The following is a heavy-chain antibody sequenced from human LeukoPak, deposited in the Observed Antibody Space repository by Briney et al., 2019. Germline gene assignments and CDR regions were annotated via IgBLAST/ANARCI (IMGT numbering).Heavy chain of an antibody. V-gene: IGHV1-8*03. J-gene: IGHJ4*02. CDR1: GYTFTSYD. CDR2: MNPNSGNT. CDR3: ARRYSGSYQDEDY. D-gene: IGHD1-26*01. Sequence: GASVKVSCEASGYTFTSYDINWVRQTTGQGLEWMGWMNPNSGNTGYAQKFQGRVTITRNTSISTAYMELSSLRSEDTAVYYCARRYSGSYQDEDYWGQGTLVTVSS.